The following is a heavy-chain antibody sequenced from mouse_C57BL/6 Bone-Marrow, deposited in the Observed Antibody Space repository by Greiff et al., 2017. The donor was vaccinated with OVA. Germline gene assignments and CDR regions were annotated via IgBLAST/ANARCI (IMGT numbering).Heavy chain of an antibody. V-gene: IGHV1-9*01. CDR2: ILPGSGST. CDR3: ARRGIYYGHTLYAMDY. CDR1: GYTFTGYW. J-gene: IGHJ4*01. D-gene: IGHD2-1*01. Sequence: QVQLQQSGAELMKPGASVKLSCKATGYTFTGYWIEWVKQRPGHGLEWIGEILPGSGSTNYNEKFKGKATFTADTSSNTAYMQLSSLTTEDSAIYYCARRGIYYGHTLYAMDYWGQGTSVTVSS.